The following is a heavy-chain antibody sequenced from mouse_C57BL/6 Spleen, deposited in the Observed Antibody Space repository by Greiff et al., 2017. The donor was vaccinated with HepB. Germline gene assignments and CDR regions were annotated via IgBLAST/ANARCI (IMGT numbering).Heavy chain of an antibody. CDR1: GFTFSSYA. D-gene: IGHD1-1*01. J-gene: IGHJ2*01. CDR2: ISSGGDYI. V-gene: IGHV5-9-1*02. Sequence: EVHLVESGEGLVKPGGSLKLSCAASGFTFSSYAMSWVRQTPEKRLEWVAYISSGGDYIYYADTVKGRFTISRDNARNTLYLQMSSLKSEDTAMYYCTRDFITTVVVPFDYWGQGTTLTVSS. CDR3: TRDFITTVVVPFDY.